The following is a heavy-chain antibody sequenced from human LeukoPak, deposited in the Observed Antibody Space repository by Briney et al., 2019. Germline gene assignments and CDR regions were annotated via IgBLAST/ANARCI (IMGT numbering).Heavy chain of an antibody. D-gene: IGHD4-17*01. CDR3: ASSAVTKTLFFDY. J-gene: IGHJ4*02. V-gene: IGHV4-61*02. Sequence: SETLSLTCTVSGGSISSGSYYWSWIRQPAGKGLEWIGRIYTSGSTNYNPSLKSRVTISVDTSKNQFSLKLGSVTAADTAVYYCASSAVTKTLFFDYWGQGTLVTVSS. CDR2: IYTSGST. CDR1: GGSISSGSYY.